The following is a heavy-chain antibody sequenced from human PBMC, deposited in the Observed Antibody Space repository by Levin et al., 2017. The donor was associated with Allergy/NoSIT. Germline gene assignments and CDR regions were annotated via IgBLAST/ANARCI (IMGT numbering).Heavy chain of an antibody. Sequence: GGSLRLSCAASGFTFSSYGMHWVRQAPGKGLEWVAVISYDGSNKYYADSVKGRFTISRDNSKNTLYLQMNSLRAEDTAVYYCANPKYSSGWYLFDFDYWGQGTLVTVSS. CDR1: GFTFSSYG. CDR2: ISYDGSNK. D-gene: IGHD6-19*01. J-gene: IGHJ4*02. CDR3: ANPKYSSGWYLFDFDY. V-gene: IGHV3-30*18.